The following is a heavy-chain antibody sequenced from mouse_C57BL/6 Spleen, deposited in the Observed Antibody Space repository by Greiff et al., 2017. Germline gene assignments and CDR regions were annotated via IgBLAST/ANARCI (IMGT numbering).Heavy chain of an antibody. J-gene: IGHJ3*01. CDR3: ARPELLTVVDPFAY. D-gene: IGHD1-1*01. CDR1: GYAFSSSW. V-gene: IGHV1-82*01. CDR2: IYPGDGDT. Sequence: QVQLQQSGPELVKPGASVKISCKASGYAFSSSWMNWVKQRPGTGLGWIGWIYPGDGDTNYNGKFKGKATLTADKSSSTAYMQLSSLTSEDSAVYFCARPELLTVVDPFAYWGQGTLVTVSA.